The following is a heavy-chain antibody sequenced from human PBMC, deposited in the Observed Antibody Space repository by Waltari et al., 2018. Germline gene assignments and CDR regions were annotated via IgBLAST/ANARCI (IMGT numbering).Heavy chain of an antibody. CDR1: GGSISSSSYY. J-gene: IGHJ4*02. CDR3: ARVYSSSWYKDF. D-gene: IGHD6-13*01. V-gene: IGHV4-39*01. Sequence: QLQLQESGPGLVKPSETLSLTCPVSGGSISSSSYYWGWIRQPPGKGLEWIGSIYYSGSTYYNPSLQSRVTISVDTSKNHFSLKLTSVTAADTAVYYCARVYSSSWYKDFWGQGTLVTVSS. CDR2: IYYSGST.